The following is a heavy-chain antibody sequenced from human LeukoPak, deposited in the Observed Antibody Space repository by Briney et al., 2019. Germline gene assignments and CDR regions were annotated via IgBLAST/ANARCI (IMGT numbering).Heavy chain of an antibody. V-gene: IGHV4-4*07. CDR2: IFTSGIT. CDR1: GGSISIYY. J-gene: IGHJ6*03. D-gene: IGHD3-10*01. Sequence: SETLSLTCTVSGGSISIYYWNWIRQPAGKGLEWIGRIFTSGITNYNPSLKSRVTISVDTSKNQFSLNLSSVIAADTAIYYCARETSGTYYIPLGYMDVWGKGTTVTVSS. CDR3: ARETSGTYYIPLGYMDV.